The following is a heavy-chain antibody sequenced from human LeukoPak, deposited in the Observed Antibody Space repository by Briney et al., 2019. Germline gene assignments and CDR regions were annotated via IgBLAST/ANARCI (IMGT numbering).Heavy chain of an antibody. D-gene: IGHD3-9*01. CDR3: ARSGYDILTGYYKGPIFDY. CDR1: GGSFSGYY. J-gene: IGHJ4*02. Sequence: SETLSLTCAVYGGSFSGYYWSWIRQPPGKGLEWIGEINHSGSTNYNPSLKSRVTISVGTSKNQFSLKLSSVTAADTAVYYCARSGYDILTGYYKGPIFDYWGQGTLVTVSS. V-gene: IGHV4-34*01. CDR2: INHSGST.